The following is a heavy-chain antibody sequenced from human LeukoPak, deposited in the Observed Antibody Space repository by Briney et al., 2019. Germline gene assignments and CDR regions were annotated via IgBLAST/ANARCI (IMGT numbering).Heavy chain of an antibody. Sequence: GGSLRLSCAASGFTFSSYWMSWVRQAPGKGLEWVANIKQDGSEKYYVDSVKGRFTISRDNAKNSLYLQMNSLRAEDTAVYYCARVGDYYDSSGHSFDYWGQGTLVTVSS. CDR3: ARVGDYYDSSGHSFDY. J-gene: IGHJ4*02. D-gene: IGHD3-22*01. CDR2: IKQDGSEK. CDR1: GFTFSSYW. V-gene: IGHV3-7*01.